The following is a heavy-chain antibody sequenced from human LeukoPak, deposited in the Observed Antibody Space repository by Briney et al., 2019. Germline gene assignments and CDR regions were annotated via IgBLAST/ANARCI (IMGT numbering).Heavy chain of an antibody. CDR2: ICYSGST. CDR1: GGSISSYY. J-gene: IGHJ6*03. D-gene: IGHD4-17*01. V-gene: IGHV4-59*01. CDR3: ARGYPSRYGDYLWGYYYYMDV. Sequence: PSETLSLTYTVSGGSISSYYWSWIRQPPGKGLEWIGYICYSGSTNYNPSLKSRVTISVDTSKNQFSLKLSSVTAADTAVYYCARGYPSRYGDYLWGYYYYMDVWGKGTTVTVSS.